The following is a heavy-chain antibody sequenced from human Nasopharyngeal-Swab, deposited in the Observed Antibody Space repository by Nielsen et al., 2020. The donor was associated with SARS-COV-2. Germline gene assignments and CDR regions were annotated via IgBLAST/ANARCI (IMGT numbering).Heavy chain of an antibody. V-gene: IGHV3-23*01. Sequence: GAFLKISCAASGFTFSSYAMSWVRQAPGKGLEWVSAISGSGGSTYYADSVKGRFTISRDNSKNTLYLQMNSLRAEDTAVYYCAKESRRLLWFGEARGYWGQGTRVTVSS. CDR3: AKESRRLLWFGEARGY. CDR2: ISGSGGST. CDR1: GFTFSSYA. D-gene: IGHD3-10*01. J-gene: IGHJ4*02.